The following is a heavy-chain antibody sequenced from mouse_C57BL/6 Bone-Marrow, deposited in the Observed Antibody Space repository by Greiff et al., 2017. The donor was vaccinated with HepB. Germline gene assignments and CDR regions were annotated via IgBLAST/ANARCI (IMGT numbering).Heavy chain of an antibody. CDR2: IDPSDSYT. V-gene: IGHV1-69*01. Sequence: QVQLQQPGAELVMPGASVKLSCKASGYTFTSYWMHWVKQRPGQGLEWIGEIDPSDSYTNYNQKFKGKSTLTVDKSSSTAYMQLSSLTSEDSAVYYCARDPYYDAMDYWGQGTSVTVSS. J-gene: IGHJ4*01. CDR1: GYTFTSYW. CDR3: ARDPYYDAMDY.